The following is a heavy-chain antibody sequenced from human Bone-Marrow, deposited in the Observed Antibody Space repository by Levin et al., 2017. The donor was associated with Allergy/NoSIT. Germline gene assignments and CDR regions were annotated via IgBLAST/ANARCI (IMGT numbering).Heavy chain of an antibody. D-gene: IGHD3-3*01. CDR1: GGSITSGDW. J-gene: IGHJ5*02. CDR3: ARDTTIFGVVIRRGSNWFDP. Sequence: SETLSLTCAVSGGSITSGDWWSWVRQPPGKGLEWIGEIYHSGNTNYNPSLKSRVAISVDKSKNQFSLNLTSVTAADTAVYYCARDTTIFGVVIRRGSNWFDPWGQGILVTVSS. CDR2: IYHSGNT. V-gene: IGHV4-4*02.